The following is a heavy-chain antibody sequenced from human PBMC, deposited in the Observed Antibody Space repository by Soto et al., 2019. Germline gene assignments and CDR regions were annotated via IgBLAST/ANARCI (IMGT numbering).Heavy chain of an antibody. V-gene: IGHV4-34*01. CDR1: GGSFSGYY. CDR3: ARGGGIAVAGTLWFDY. Sequence: PSETLSLTCAVYGGSFSGYYWSWIRQPPGKGLEWIGEINHSGSTNYNPSLKSRVTISVDTSKNQFSLKLSSVTAADTAVYYCARGGGIAVAGTLWFDYWGQGTLVTVSS. D-gene: IGHD6-19*01. J-gene: IGHJ4*02. CDR2: INHSGST.